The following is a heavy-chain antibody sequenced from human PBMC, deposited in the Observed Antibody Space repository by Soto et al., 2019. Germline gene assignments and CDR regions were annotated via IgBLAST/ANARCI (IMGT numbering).Heavy chain of an antibody. Sequence: ASVKVSCKASGYTFTNYYITWVRQAPGQGLEWMGWISANNANTNYAQNLQGRVTMTTDTSTSTAYMELRSLRTADTAVYYCARVSATGWHVNGRDYFDHWGLGTLVTVSS. CDR3: ARVSATGWHVNGRDYFDH. CDR2: ISANNANT. J-gene: IGHJ4*02. V-gene: IGHV1-18*01. D-gene: IGHD6-19*01. CDR1: GYTFTNYY.